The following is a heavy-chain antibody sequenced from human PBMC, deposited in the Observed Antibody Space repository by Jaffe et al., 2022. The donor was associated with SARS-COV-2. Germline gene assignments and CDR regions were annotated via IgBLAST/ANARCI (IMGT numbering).Heavy chain of an antibody. Sequence: EVQLVESGGGLIQPGGSLRLSCVASGITVSDNSMTWLRQAPGKGLEWVSVINGGGRTLYADSVKGRFTVSRDNSKNTLYLQMNSLRVEDTAVYYCARWTWPWGQGTLVTVSS. V-gene: IGHV3-53*01. D-gene: IGHD5-12*01. J-gene: IGHJ5*02. CDR3: ARWTWP. CDR1: GITVSDNS. CDR2: INGGGRT.